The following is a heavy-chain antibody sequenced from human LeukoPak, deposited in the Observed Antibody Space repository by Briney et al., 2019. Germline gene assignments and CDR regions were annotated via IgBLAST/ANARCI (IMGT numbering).Heavy chain of an antibody. CDR2: ISGSGGST. CDR3: AKGGPGYSSSWTPFDY. Sequence: GGSLRLSCAASGFTFSSYARSWVLQAPGKGLEWVSAISGSGGSTYCADSVKGRFTISRDNSKNTLYLQMNSLRAEDTAVYYCAKGGPGYSSSWTPFDYWGQGTLVTVSS. CDR1: GFTFSSYA. D-gene: IGHD6-13*01. V-gene: IGHV3-23*01. J-gene: IGHJ4*02.